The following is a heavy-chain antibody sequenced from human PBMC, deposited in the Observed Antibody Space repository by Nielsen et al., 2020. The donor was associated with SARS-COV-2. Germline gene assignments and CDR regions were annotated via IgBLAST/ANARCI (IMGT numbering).Heavy chain of an antibody. CDR1: GFTFSSYA. J-gene: IGHJ4*02. V-gene: IGHV3-30-3*01. Sequence: GESLKISCAASGFTFSSYAMHWVRQAPGKGLEWVAVISYDGSNKYYADSVKGRFTISRDNSKNTLYLQMNSLRAEDTAVYYCARDSNYDFWSGYPYFDYWGQGTLVTVSS. CDR2: ISYDGSNK. CDR3: ARDSNYDFWSGYPYFDY. D-gene: IGHD3-3*01.